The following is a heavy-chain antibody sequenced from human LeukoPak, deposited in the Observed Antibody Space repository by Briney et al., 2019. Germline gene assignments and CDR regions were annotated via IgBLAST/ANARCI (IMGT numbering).Heavy chain of an antibody. D-gene: IGHD4-23*01. CDR1: GFTFSSYS. V-gene: IGHV3-21*01. CDR2: ISSSSSYI. CDR3: ARDRWHDYYYYGMDV. J-gene: IGHJ6*02. Sequence: PGGSLRLSCAASGFTFSSYSMNWVRQAPGKGLEWVSSISSSSSYIYYADSVKGRFTISRDNAKNSLYLQMNSLRAEDTAVYYCARDRWHDYYYYGMDVWGQGTTVTVSS.